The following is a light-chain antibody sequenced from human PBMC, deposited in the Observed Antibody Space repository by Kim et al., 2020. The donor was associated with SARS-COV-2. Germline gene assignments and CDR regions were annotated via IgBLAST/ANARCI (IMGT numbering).Light chain of an antibody. V-gene: IGLV3-25*03. Sequence: SRGQTASMTSSGDAWPKSYAYWDRQKPGHATVLVIYKDRERPSGVPERFSGSRSGTTVTVTISGVQAEDEADYYCQSADSSGTYVFGTGTMVTVL. CDR3: QSADSSGTYV. CDR2: KDR. J-gene: IGLJ1*01. CDR1: AWPKSY.